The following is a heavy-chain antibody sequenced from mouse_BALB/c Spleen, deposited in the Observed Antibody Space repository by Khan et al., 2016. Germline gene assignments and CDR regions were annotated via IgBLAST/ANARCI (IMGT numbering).Heavy chain of an antibody. CDR2: ISYSGST. V-gene: IGHV3-8*02. Sequence: EVQLQESGPSLVKPSQTLSLTCSVTGDSITSGYWNWIRKFPGNKLEYMGYISYSGSTYYNPSLKSRISITRDTSKNQYYLQLNSVNTEDTATYYCSRGRSNDLYAMDYWGHGTSLTVSS. CDR1: GDSITSGY. CDR3: SRGRSNDLYAMDY. J-gene: IGHJ4*01. D-gene: IGHD2-3*01.